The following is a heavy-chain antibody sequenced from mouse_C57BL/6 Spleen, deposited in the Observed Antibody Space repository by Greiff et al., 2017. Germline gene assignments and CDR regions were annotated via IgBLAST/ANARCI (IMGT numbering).Heavy chain of an antibody. J-gene: IGHJ3*01. CDR1: GYAFSSSW. Sequence: QVQLQQSGPELVKPGATVKISCKASGYAFSSSWMNWVKQRPGTGLGWIGRIYPGEGDTNYNGKFKGKATLTADKSSSTAYMQLSSLTSEDSGVYFCAREGMYDYDFAYWGQGTLVTVSA. V-gene: IGHV1-82*01. D-gene: IGHD2-4*01. CDR3: AREGMYDYDFAY. CDR2: IYPGEGDT.